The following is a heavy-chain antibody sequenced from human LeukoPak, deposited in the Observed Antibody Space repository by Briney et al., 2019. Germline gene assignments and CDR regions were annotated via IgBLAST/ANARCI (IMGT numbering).Heavy chain of an antibody. D-gene: IGHD3-22*01. Sequence: PGGSLRLSCAASGFTFSSYSMNWVRQAPGKGLEWVSSISSSSSYIYYADSVKGRFTISRDNAKNSLYLQMNSLRAEDTAVYYCARGLDYDSSDELGGYWGQGTLVTVSS. CDR3: ARGLDYDSSDELGGY. J-gene: IGHJ4*02. CDR2: ISSSSSYI. V-gene: IGHV3-21*01. CDR1: GFTFSSYS.